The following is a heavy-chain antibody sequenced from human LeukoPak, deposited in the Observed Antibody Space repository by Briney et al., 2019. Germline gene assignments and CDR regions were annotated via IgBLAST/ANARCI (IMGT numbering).Heavy chain of an antibody. V-gene: IGHV4-39*01. CDR1: GGFISSSSYY. CDR3: ATPLPTTVAPNFDY. CDR2: IYYSGST. Sequence: PSETLSLTCTVSGGFISSSSYYWGWIRQPPGKGLEWIGSIYYSGSTYYNPSLKSRVTISVDTSKNQFSLKLSSVTAADTAVYYCATPLPTTVAPNFDYWGQGTLVTVSS. D-gene: IGHD4-23*01. J-gene: IGHJ4*02.